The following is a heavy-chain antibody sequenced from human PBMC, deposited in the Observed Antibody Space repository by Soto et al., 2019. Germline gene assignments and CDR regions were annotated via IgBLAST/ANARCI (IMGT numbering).Heavy chain of an antibody. J-gene: IGHJ3*01. D-gene: IGHD2-2*01. V-gene: IGHV3-23*01. CDR2: ISASTTTT. Sequence: EVQLLESGGGLEQPGGSLRLSCIASGITFDSYAMSWVRQAPGKGLEWVSFISASTTTTYYADSVKGRFTISRDNSKNTLYLQMNSLRAEDTAVYYCAKDLFEYQLVITAFDLWGQGTMVTVSS. CDR1: GITFDSYA. CDR3: AKDLFEYQLVITAFDL.